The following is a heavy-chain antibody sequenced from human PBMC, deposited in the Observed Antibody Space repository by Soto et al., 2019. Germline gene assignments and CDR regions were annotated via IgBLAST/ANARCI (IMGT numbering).Heavy chain of an antibody. CDR3: ARSSGSYFAAFYDT. D-gene: IGHD1-26*01. CDR1: AFSFSTSG. J-gene: IGHJ5*02. CDR2: IWDDGGNK. Sequence: QALLQESGGGVVQPGTSLRLSCAASAFSFSTSGMHWVRQAPGKGLEWVAAIWDDGGNKYYADSVRGRFTISRDNSNNMLFLQMNSLRAEDTALYYCARSSGSYFAAFYDTWGQGTLVSVSS. V-gene: IGHV3-33*01.